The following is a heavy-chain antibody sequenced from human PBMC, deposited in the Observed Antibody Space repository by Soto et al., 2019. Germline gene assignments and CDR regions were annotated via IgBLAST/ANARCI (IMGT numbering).Heavy chain of an antibody. Sequence: GESLKISCKGSGYSFTSYWISWVRQMPGKGLEWMGRIDPSDSYTNYSPSFQGHVTISADKSISTAYLQWTRLKPTDTAMYYVATSTPIHHAFDIWGQGTMVTVSS. CDR1: GYSFTSYW. D-gene: IGHD5-18*01. CDR3: ATSTPIHHAFDI. CDR2: IDPSDSYT. J-gene: IGHJ3*02. V-gene: IGHV5-10-1*01.